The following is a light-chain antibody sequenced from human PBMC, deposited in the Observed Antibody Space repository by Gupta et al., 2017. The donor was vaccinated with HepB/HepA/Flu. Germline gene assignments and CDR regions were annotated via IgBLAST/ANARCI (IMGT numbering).Light chain of an antibody. CDR2: DDS. CDR3: QVWDSSSDHRVI. Sequence: SYVLTQPPSVSVAPGKTARITCGGNNIGTKSVHWYQQKPGQAPVLVVYDDSDRPSGIPERFSGSNAGNTATLTISRVEAGDEADYYCQVWDSSSDHRVIFGGGTKLTVL. J-gene: IGLJ2*01. V-gene: IGLV3-21*03. CDR1: NIGTKS.